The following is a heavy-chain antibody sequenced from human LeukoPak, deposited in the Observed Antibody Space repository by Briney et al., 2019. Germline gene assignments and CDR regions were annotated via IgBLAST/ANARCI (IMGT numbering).Heavy chain of an antibody. CDR1: GFTLSTYA. CDR2: TSSSDAGT. V-gene: IGHV3-23*01. Sequence: GGSLRLSCEASGFTLSTYAMSWVRQTPGKGLEWVAATSSSDAGTYNADSVRGRFTIPRDNSKNTLYLQMNSLRADDAAVYFCAKAPVTSCRGAYCYPFDSWGQGTLVTVSS. J-gene: IGHJ4*02. CDR3: AKAPVTSCRGAYCYPFDS. D-gene: IGHD2-21*01.